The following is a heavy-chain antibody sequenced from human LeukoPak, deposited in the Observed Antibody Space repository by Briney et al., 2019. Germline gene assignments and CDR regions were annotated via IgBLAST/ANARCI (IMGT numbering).Heavy chain of an antibody. CDR1: GYTFTSYG. Sequence: GASVKVSCKASGYTFTSYGISWVRQAPGQGLEWMGWISAYNGNTNYAQKLQGRVTMTTDTTTSTAYMELRSLRSDDTAAYYCARESLEYSSSSYYFDYWGQGTLVTVSS. J-gene: IGHJ4*02. CDR3: ARESLEYSSSSYYFDY. V-gene: IGHV1-18*01. CDR2: ISAYNGNT. D-gene: IGHD6-6*01.